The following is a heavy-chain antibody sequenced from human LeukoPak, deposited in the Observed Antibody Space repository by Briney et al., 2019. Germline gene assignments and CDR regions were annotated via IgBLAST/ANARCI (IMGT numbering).Heavy chain of an antibody. J-gene: IGHJ4*02. V-gene: IGHV4-59*01. CDR1: GGSISSYY. D-gene: IGHD3-9*01. Sequence: PSETLSLTCTVSGGSISSYYWSWIRQPPGKGLEWIGYIYYSGSTNYNPSLKSRVTISVDTSKNQFSLKLSSVTAADTAVYYCARGKGPTGAFDIWGQGTLVTVSS. CDR3: ARGKGPTGAFDI. CDR2: IYYSGST.